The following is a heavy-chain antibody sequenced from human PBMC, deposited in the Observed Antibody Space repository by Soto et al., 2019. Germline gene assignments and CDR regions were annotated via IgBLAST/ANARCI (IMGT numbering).Heavy chain of an antibody. CDR3: TIRYYYDSSGYYRPFDY. CDR2: IKSKTDGGTT. Sequence: GGSLRLSCAASGFTFSNAWMNWVRQAPGKGLEWVGRIKSKTDGGTTDYAAPVKGRFTISRDDSKNTLYLQMNSLKTEDTAVYYCTIRYYYDSSGYYRPFDYWGQGTLVTVSS. D-gene: IGHD3-22*01. J-gene: IGHJ4*02. CDR1: GFTFSNAW. V-gene: IGHV3-15*07.